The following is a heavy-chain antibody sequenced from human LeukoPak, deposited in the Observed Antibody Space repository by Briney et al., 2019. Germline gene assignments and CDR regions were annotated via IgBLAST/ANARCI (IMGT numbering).Heavy chain of an antibody. CDR1: GFTFSSYG. Sequence: GRSLRLSCAASGFTFSSYGMHWVRQAPGKGLEWVAVISYDRSNKYYADSVKGRFTISRDNSKNTLYLQMNSLRAEDTAVYYCAKPGLPGYSSSWLDYWGQGTLVTVSS. V-gene: IGHV3-30*18. CDR2: ISYDRSNK. CDR3: AKPGLPGYSSSWLDY. J-gene: IGHJ4*02. D-gene: IGHD6-13*01.